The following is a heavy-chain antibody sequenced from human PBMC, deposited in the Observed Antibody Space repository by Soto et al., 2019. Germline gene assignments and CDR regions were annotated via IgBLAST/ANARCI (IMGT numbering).Heavy chain of an antibody. D-gene: IGHD1-7*01. CDR1: GFSLSTSGVG. V-gene: IGHV2-5*02. CDR3: AHSRTVLGITGTTRFDP. CDR2: IYWDDAK. Sequence: SGPTLVNPTQTLTLTCTFSGFSLSTSGVGVAWIRQPPGKALEWLALIYWDDAKRYSPTLKSRLTITKATSKNQVVLTLTNMDPVDTATYYCAHSRTVLGITGTTRFDPWGQGTLVTVSS. J-gene: IGHJ5*02.